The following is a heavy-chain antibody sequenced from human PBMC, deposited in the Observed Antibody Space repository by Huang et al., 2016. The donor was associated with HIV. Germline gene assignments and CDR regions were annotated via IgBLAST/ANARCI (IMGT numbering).Heavy chain of an antibody. CDR2: ISNDGSSR. J-gene: IGHJ3*01. D-gene: IGHD5-12*01. CDR3: TREYTVAGAFDL. CDR1: GFSFANYA. Sequence: QVQLVESGGGVVQPGRSLRLSCAASGFSFANYAMHWVRQAPGKRLEWVTFISNDGSSRYDADSGKGRFTISRDNFKNALYLQMNRLRGDDTAVYYCTREYTVAGAFDLWGQGTMVTVSS. V-gene: IGHV3-30-3*01.